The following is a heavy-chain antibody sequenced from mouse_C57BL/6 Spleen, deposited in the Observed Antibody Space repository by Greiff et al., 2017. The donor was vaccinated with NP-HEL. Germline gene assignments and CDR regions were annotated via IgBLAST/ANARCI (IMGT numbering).Heavy chain of an antibody. CDR1: GFTFSDYG. D-gene: IGHD1-1*01. Sequence: EVKLVESGGGLVKPGGSLKLSCAASGFTFSDYGMHWVRQAPEKGLEWVAYISSGSSTIYYADTVKGRFTISRANAKNTLFLQMTRRRSEDTAMYYCARDYGSSLFAYWGQGTLVTVSA. J-gene: IGHJ3*01. CDR2: ISSGSSTI. V-gene: IGHV5-17*01. CDR3: ARDYGSSLFAY.